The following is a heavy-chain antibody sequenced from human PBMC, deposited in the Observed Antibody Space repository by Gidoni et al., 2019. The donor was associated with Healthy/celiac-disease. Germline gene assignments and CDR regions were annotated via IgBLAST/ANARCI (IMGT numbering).Heavy chain of an antibody. CDR3: AREIRGPYCSSTSCYGLDAFDI. CDR2: ISSSSSYI. V-gene: IGHV3-21*01. J-gene: IGHJ3*02. CDR1: SYS. D-gene: IGHD2-2*01. Sequence: SYSMNWVRQAPGKGLEWVSSISSSSSYIYYADSVKGRFTISRDNAKNSLYLQMNSLRAEDTAVYYCAREIRGPYCSSTSCYGLDAFDIWGQGTMVTVSS.